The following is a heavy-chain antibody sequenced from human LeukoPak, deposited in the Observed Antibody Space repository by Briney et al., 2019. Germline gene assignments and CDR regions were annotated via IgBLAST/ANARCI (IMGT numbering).Heavy chain of an antibody. V-gene: IGHV4-34*01. Sequence: SETLSLTCAVYGGSFSGYYWSWIRQPPGKGLEWIGEINHSGSTNYNPSLKSRVTISVDTSKNQFSLKLSSVTAADTAVYYCARGGVILTGYSPPNWFDPWGQGTLVTVSS. CDR2: INHSGST. CDR1: GGSFSGYY. D-gene: IGHD3-9*01. J-gene: IGHJ5*02. CDR3: ARGGVILTGYSPPNWFDP.